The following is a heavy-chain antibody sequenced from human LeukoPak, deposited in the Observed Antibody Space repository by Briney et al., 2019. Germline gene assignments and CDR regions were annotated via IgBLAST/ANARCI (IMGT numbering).Heavy chain of an antibody. Sequence: GSLRLSCAASGFTVSSNYMSWVRQAPGKGLEWVSVIYSGGSTYYADSVKGRFTISRDNSKNTLYLQMNSLRAEDTAIYYCAKEKGVVVAPVDYWGQGTLVTVSS. CDR1: GFTVSSNY. CDR2: IYSGGST. J-gene: IGHJ4*02. CDR3: AKEKGVVVAPVDY. V-gene: IGHV3-53*01. D-gene: IGHD2-15*01.